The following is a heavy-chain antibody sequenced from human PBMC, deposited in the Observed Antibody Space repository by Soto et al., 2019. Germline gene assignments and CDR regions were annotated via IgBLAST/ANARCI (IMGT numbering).Heavy chain of an antibody. V-gene: IGHV1-3*01. CDR2: INAGNGNT. J-gene: IGHJ5*02. CDR1: GYTFTSYA. CDR3: ARDPVGATDGWFDP. D-gene: IGHD1-26*01. Sequence: EASVKVSCKSSGYTFTSYAMHCVRQAPGQRLEWMGWINAGNGNTKYSQKFQGRVTITRDTSASTAYMELSSLRSEDTAVYYCARDPVGATDGWFDPWGQGTLVTVSS.